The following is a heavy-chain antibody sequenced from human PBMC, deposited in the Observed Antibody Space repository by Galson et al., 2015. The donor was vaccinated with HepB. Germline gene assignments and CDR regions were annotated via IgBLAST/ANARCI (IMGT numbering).Heavy chain of an antibody. Sequence: SLRLSCAASGFTLSSYGMHWVRQAPGKGLEWVAVISYDGSNKYYADSLKGRFTISRDNSKNTLYLQMNSLRAEDTAVYYCANGVATFFGVAGLDAFDIWGQGTMVTVSS. V-gene: IGHV3-30*18. CDR1: GFTLSSYG. J-gene: IGHJ3*02. D-gene: IGHD3-3*01. CDR2: ISYDGSNK. CDR3: ANGVATFFGVAGLDAFDI.